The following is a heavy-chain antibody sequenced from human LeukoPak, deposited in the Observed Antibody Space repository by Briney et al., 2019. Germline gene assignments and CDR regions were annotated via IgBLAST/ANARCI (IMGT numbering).Heavy chain of an antibody. D-gene: IGHD2-2*01. CDR1: GFTLSSYA. J-gene: IGHJ4*02. V-gene: IGHV3-30*04. CDR3: ARPPDYCSSTSCPVDY. Sequence: GGSLRLSCAASGFTLSSYAMHWVRQAPGKGLEWVAVTSYDGSNEYYADSVKGRFTISRDNSKNTLFLQTNSLRAEDTAVYYCARPPDYCSSTSCPVDYWGQGTLVTVSS. CDR2: TSYDGSNE.